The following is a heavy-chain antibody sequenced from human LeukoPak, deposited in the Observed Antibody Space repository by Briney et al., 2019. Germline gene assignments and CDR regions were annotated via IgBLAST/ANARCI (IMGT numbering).Heavy chain of an antibody. CDR2: ISAYNGNT. CDR3: ARFYDFWSGPLGYMDV. V-gene: IGHV1-18*01. Sequence: ASVKVSCKASGYTFTSYGISWARQAPGQGLEWMGWISAYNGNTNYAQKLQGRVTMTTDTSTSTAYMELRSLRSDDTAVYYCARFYDFWSGPLGYMDVWGKGTTVTVSS. CDR1: GYTFTSYG. D-gene: IGHD3-3*01. J-gene: IGHJ6*03.